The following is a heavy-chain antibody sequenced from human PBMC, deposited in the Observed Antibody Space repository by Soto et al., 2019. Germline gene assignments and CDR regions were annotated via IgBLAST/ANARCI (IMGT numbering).Heavy chain of an antibody. V-gene: IGHV3-33*01. Sequence: QVQLVESGGGVVQPGRSLRLSCAASGFMFSNHGMHWVRQAPGKGLEWVAVIWSDGNNRYYADSVKGRFTISRDNSKNTLYLQMKSLRAEDTAVYYCVRGDNWNDEASDYWGQGTLGTVSS. J-gene: IGHJ4*02. CDR2: IWSDGNNR. CDR3: VRGDNWNDEASDY. CDR1: GFMFSNHG. D-gene: IGHD1-1*01.